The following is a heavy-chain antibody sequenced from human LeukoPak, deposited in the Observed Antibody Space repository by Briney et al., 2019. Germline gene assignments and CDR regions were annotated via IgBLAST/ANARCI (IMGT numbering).Heavy chain of an antibody. CDR1: GFTFSSYS. D-gene: IGHD7-27*01. CDR3: ARVPRTGDWDY. V-gene: IGHV3-21*01. Sequence: GGSLRLSCAASGFTFSSYSMNWVRQAPGKGLEWVSSISSSSSYIYYADSVKGRFTIFRDNAKNSLYLQMNSLRAEDTAVYYCARVPRTGDWDYWGQGTLVTVSS. J-gene: IGHJ4*02. CDR2: ISSSSSYI.